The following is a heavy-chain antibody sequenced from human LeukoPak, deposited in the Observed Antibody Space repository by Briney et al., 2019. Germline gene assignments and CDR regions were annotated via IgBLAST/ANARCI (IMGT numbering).Heavy chain of an antibody. Sequence: ASVKVSCKTSDYTFSNYGITWVRQAPGQGLEWMGWISAYNGNTNYAQKLQGRVTMTTDTSTSTAYMELRSLRSDDTAVYYCARAALYDFWSGYYPRYFDYWGQGTLVTVSS. CDR1: DYTFSNYG. V-gene: IGHV1-18*01. D-gene: IGHD3-3*01. J-gene: IGHJ4*02. CDR2: ISAYNGNT. CDR3: ARAALYDFWSGYYPRYFDY.